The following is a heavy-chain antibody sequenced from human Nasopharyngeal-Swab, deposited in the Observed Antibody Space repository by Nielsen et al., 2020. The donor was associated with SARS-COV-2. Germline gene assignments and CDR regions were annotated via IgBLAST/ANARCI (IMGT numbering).Heavy chain of an antibody. CDR3: ARDVHGGSWVLDY. D-gene: IGHD2-15*01. V-gene: IGHV1-69*13. CDR1: GGSFSTYA. CDR2: IIPSFSRG. J-gene: IGHJ4*02. Sequence: SVKVSCKASGGSFSTYAFSWVRQAPGQGLEWMGGIIPSFSRGNYAQKFQDRVTITADEATSTAYMELSSLRSEDTAVYYCARDVHGGSWVLDYWGQGTLVTVSS.